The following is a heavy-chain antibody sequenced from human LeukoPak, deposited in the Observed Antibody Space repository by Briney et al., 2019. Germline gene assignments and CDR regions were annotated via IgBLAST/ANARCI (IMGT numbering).Heavy chain of an antibody. J-gene: IGHJ4*02. CDR3: ARDISGQVVPAAMDY. CDR1: GFTFSSYA. CDR2: ISGSGGST. Sequence: GGSLRLSCAASGFTFSSYAMSWVRQAPGKGLEWVSAISGSGGSTYYADSVKGRFTISRDNSKNTLYLQMNSLRAEDTAVYYCARDISGQVVPAAMDYWGQGTLVTVSS. D-gene: IGHD2-2*01. V-gene: IGHV3-23*01.